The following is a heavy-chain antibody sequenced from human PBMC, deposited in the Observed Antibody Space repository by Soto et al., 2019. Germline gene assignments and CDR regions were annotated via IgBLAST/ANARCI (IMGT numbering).Heavy chain of an antibody. J-gene: IGHJ4*02. CDR2: IYYSGST. V-gene: IGHV4-31*03. D-gene: IGHD2-8*01. Sequence: PSETLSLTCTVSGGSISSGGYYWSWIRQHPGKGLEWIGYIYYSGSTYYNPSLKSRVTISVDTSKNQFSLKLSSVTAADTAVYYCARVGFGVCYTCWGQGTLVTVSS. CDR1: GGSISSGGYY. CDR3: ARVGFGVCYTC.